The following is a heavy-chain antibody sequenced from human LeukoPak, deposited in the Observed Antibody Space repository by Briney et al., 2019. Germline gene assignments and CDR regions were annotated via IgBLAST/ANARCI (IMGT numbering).Heavy chain of an antibody. CDR3: ARLVRGIYDYFDY. D-gene: IGHD3-10*01. V-gene: IGHV3-23*01. Sequence: GGSLRLSCAASGFTFSSYAMSWVRQAPGKGLEWVSAISGSGGSTYYADSVKGRFTISRDNSKNTLYLQMNSLRAEDTAVYYCARLVRGIYDYFDYWGQGTLVTVSS. J-gene: IGHJ4*02. CDR1: GFTFSSYA. CDR2: ISGSGGST.